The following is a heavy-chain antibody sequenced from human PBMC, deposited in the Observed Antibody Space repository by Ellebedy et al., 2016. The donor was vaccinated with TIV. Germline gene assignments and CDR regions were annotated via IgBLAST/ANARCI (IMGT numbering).Heavy chain of an antibody. V-gene: IGHV4-59*08. J-gene: IGHJ4*02. D-gene: IGHD1-1*01. CDR3: ARHHTVERGAIDY. Sequence: MPGGSLRLSCTVSGGSISGYYWGWIRQTPGTGLEWIGFIHDSGTTNYNPSLKSRVTISVETSKNQFSLKLSSVTAADTAVYYCARHHTVERGAIDYWGQGTLVTVSS. CDR1: GGSISGYY. CDR2: IHDSGTT.